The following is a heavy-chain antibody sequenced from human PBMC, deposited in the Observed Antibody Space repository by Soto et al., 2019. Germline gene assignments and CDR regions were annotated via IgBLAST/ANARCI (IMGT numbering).Heavy chain of an antibody. CDR2: IKEDGSEK. Sequence: EVQLVESGGGLVQPGGSLRLSCAASGISFSRWWMSWVRQAPGKGPEWVANIKEDGSEKYYVDSVKGRFTISRDNARNSLYLQMNSLRAEDTAVYYCARATVWGQGTLVTVSS. D-gene: IGHD4-17*01. CDR1: GISFSRWW. V-gene: IGHV3-7*01. J-gene: IGHJ4*02. CDR3: ARATV.